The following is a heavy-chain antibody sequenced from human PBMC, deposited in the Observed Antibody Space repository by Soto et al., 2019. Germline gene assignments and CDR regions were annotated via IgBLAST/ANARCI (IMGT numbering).Heavy chain of an antibody. CDR3: ARVFSDSSSFFDP. J-gene: IGHJ5*02. CDR2: IYYSGST. V-gene: IGHV4-59*12. CDR1: GGSISSYY. Sequence: SETLSLTCTVSGGSISSYYWSWIRQPPGKGLERIGYIYYSGSTNYNPSLKSRVTISVDTSKNQFSLKLSSVTAADTAVYYCARVFSDSSSFFDPWGQGTLVTVSS. D-gene: IGHD6-13*01.